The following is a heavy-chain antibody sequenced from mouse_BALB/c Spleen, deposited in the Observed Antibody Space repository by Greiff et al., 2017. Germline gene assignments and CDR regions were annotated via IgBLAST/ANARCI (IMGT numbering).Heavy chain of an antibody. D-gene: IGHD2-1*01. Sequence: EVQRVESGGGLVKPGGSLKLSCAASGFTFSSYAMSWVRQTPEKRLEWVASISSGGSTYYPDSVKGRFTIARDNARNILYLQMSSLRSEDTAMYYCARGYGNFPWFAYWGQGTLVTVSA. V-gene: IGHV5-6-5*01. CDR2: ISSGGST. CDR3: ARGYGNFPWFAY. CDR1: GFTFSSYA. J-gene: IGHJ3*01.